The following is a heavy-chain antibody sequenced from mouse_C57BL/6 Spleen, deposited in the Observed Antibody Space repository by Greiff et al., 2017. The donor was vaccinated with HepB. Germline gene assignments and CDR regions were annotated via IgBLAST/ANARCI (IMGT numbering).Heavy chain of an antibody. J-gene: IGHJ2*01. Sequence: EVHLVESGGGLVKPGGSLKLSCAASGFTFSSYAMSWVRQTPEKRLEWVATISDGGSYTYYPDNVKGRFTISRDNAKNNLYLQMSHLKSEDTAMYYCAREGYYGSSPLWGQGTTLTVSS. CDR1: GFTFSSYA. V-gene: IGHV5-4*01. CDR3: AREGYYGSSPL. D-gene: IGHD1-1*01. CDR2: ISDGGSYT.